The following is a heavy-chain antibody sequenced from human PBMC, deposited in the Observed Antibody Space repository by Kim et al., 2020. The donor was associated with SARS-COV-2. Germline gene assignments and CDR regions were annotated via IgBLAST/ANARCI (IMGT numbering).Heavy chain of an antibody. Sequence: SETLSLTCTVSGGSISSYYWSWIRQPPGKGLEWIGYIYYSGSTNYNPSLKSRVTISVDTSKNQFSLKLSSVTAADTAVYYCARALRDPGIAVAGGDWFGPLGPGTLVTVSS. CDR2: IYYSGST. CDR1: GGSISSYY. D-gene: IGHD6-19*01. V-gene: IGHV4-59*01. J-gene: IGHJ5*01. CDR3: ARALRDPGIAVAGGDWFGP.